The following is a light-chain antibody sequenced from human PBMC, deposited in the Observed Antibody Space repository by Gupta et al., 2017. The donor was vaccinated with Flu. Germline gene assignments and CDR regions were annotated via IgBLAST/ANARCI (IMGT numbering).Light chain of an antibody. CDR3: SSYRSSSTSFF. Sequence: QSALTQPASASGSPGQSIAISCTGTTSDVGANNYVSWYQQHPGKAPKVMIYGVNNRPSGVSDRFSGSKSGNTASLTISGLQAEDEADYYCSSYRSSSTSFFFGTGTKVTVL. CDR1: TSDVGANNY. CDR2: GVN. J-gene: IGLJ1*01. V-gene: IGLV2-14*01.